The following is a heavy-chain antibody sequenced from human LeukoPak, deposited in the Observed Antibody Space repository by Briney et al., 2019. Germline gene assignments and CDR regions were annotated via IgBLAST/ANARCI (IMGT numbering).Heavy chain of an antibody. V-gene: IGHV1-2*02. CDR1: GYTFTGYY. CDR2: INPNSGGT. J-gene: IGHJ4*02. Sequence: GASVTVSCKASGYTFTGYYMHWVRQAPGQGLEWMGWINPNSGGTNYAQKFQGRVTMTRDTSISTAYMELSRLRSDDTAVYYCARGAHYHDSSDGFDYWGQGTLVSVSS. D-gene: IGHD3-22*01. CDR3: ARGAHYHDSSDGFDY.